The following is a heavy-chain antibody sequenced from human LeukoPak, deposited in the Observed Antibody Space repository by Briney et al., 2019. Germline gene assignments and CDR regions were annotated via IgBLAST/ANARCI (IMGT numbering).Heavy chain of an antibody. V-gene: IGHV3-74*01. CDR3: AKDSGYGSGSYFFQE. Sequence: GGSLRLSCAASGLTFNVYWIHWIRQAPGKGLVRASRIHRDGSSTLYADPLKARFTISRDNPMNTAYLQMNSLRAEDTAVYYCAKDSGYGSGSYFFQEWGQGTLVTVSS. CDR2: IHRDGSST. J-gene: IGHJ1*01. D-gene: IGHD3-10*01. CDR1: GLTFNVYW.